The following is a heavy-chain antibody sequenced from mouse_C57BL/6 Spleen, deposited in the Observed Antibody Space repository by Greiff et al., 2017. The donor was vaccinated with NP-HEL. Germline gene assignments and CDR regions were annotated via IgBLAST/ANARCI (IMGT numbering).Heavy chain of an antibody. CDR1: GYTFTSYW. D-gene: IGHD1-1*01. J-gene: IGHJ1*03. CDR3: ESDSKASSYWYFDV. Sequence: QVQLQQPGAELVKPGASVKMSCKASGYTFTSYWITWVKQRPGQGLEWIGDIYPGSGSTNYNEKFKSKATLTVDTSSSTAYMQLSSLTSEDSAIYYCESDSKASSYWYFDVWGTGTTVTVSS. CDR2: IYPGSGST. V-gene: IGHV1-55*01.